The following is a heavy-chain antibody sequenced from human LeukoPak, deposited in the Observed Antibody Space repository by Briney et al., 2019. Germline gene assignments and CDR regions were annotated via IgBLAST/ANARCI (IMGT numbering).Heavy chain of an antibody. V-gene: IGHV1-2*02. Sequence: ASVKVSCKASGYTFTDYYMHWVRQTPGQGLEWMGWINPNSGDTNYAQKFQGRVTMTRDASISTAYMELSRLRSDDTAVYYCARAEVRYWNQGGKNWFDPWGQGILVTVSS. D-gene: IGHD1-1*01. CDR1: GYTFTDYY. CDR2: INPNSGDT. CDR3: ARAEVRYWNQGGKNWFDP. J-gene: IGHJ5*02.